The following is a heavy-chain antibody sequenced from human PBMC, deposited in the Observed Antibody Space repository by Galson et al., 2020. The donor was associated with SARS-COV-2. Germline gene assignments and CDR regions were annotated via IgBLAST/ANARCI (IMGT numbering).Heavy chain of an antibody. V-gene: IGHV2-26*01. CDR1: GFSLSNPRSG. J-gene: IGHJ3*01. Sequence: SGPTLVKPTETLTLTCTVSGFSLSNPRSGVSWIRQPPGKALEWLAHIFSNGEKSYSTSLRRRLTVSKDTSKSQVVLTMANVGPLDTATYYCARTRPTSWESSVGSFDVGGLGTMVTVSS. D-gene: IGHD7-27*01. CDR3: ARTRPTSWESSVGSFDV. CDR2: IFSNGEK.